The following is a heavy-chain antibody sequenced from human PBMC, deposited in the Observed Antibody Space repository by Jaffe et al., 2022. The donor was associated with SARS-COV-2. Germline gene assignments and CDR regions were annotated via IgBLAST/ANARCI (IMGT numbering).Heavy chain of an antibody. J-gene: IGHJ3*02. D-gene: IGHD3-22*01. Sequence: QVQLVESGGGVVQPGRSLRLSCAASGFPFSRYGMHWVRQAPGKGLEWVAAIQHDGSKQYYADFVEGRVTISRDQYRNTLYLQMNSLRPEDTAVYYCAKDEETSGYNGRWTFDIWGQGTMVTVSS. CDR3: AKDEETSGYNGRWTFDI. CDR2: IQHDGSKQ. CDR1: GFPFSRYG. V-gene: IGHV3-30*18.